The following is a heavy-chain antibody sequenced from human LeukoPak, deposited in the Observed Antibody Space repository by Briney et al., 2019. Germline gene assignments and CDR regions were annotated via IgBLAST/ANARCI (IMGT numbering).Heavy chain of an antibody. V-gene: IGHV3-73*01. Sequence: GGSLRLSCAASGFTFSGSAMHWVRQASGKGLEWVGRIRSKANSYATAYAASVKGRFAISRDDSKNTAYLQMNSLKTEDTAVYYCTRHPYDSSGYYWGQGTLVTVSS. CDR3: TRHPYDSSGYY. J-gene: IGHJ4*02. D-gene: IGHD3-22*01. CDR2: IRSKANSYAT. CDR1: GFTFSGSA.